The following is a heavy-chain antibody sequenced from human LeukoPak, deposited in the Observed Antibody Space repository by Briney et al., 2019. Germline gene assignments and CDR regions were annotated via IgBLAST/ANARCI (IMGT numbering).Heavy chain of an antibody. Sequence: GVLRLSCAASGFSFSSYWMSWVRQAPGKGLEWVANINPDGSNMLYVDSVKGRFTISRDNAKNSLYLQMNNLRAEDTAVYFCVSGFLQWLYWGQGTLVTVSS. D-gene: IGHD3-3*01. CDR2: INPDGSNM. CDR3: VSGFLQWLY. J-gene: IGHJ4*02. CDR1: GFSFSSYW. V-gene: IGHV3-7*01.